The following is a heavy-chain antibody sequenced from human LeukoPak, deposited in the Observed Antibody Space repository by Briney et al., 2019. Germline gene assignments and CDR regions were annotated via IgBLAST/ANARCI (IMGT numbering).Heavy chain of an antibody. J-gene: IGHJ6*03. D-gene: IGHD4-11*01. CDR2: IIPIFGTA. CDR1: GGTFSSYA. CDR3: ARGVPYSNYAHDDYYYYMDV. V-gene: IGHV1-69*13. Sequence: VASVKVSCKASGGTFSSYAISWVRQAPGQGLEWMGGIIPIFGTANYAQKFQGRVTITPDESTSTAYMELSSLRSEDTAVYYCARGVPYSNYAHDDYYYYMDVWGKGTTVTVSS.